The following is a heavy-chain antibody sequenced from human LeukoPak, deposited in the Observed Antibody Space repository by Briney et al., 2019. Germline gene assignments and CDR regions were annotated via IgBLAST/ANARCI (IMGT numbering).Heavy chain of an antibody. D-gene: IGHD2-15*01. Sequence: GGSLRLSCAASGFTFSSYAMSWVRQAPGKGLEWVSAISGSGVSTYYADSVKGRFTISRDNSKNTLHLQMNSLRADDTAVYYCAKTGCSAITCARGAFDIWGQGTMVTVSS. CDR3: AKTGCSAITCARGAFDI. CDR1: GFTFSSYA. V-gene: IGHV3-23*01. J-gene: IGHJ3*02. CDR2: ISGSGVST.